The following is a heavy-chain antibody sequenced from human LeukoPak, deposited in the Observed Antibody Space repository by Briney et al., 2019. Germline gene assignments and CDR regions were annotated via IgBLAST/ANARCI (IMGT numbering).Heavy chain of an antibody. CDR1: GGSFSGYY. CDR3: ARGRLFDY. Sequence: SETLSLTCAVYGGSFSGYYWSWIRQPPGKGLEWIGEINHSGSTNYNPSLKSRVTISVDTSKSQFSLKLSSVTAADTAMYYCARGRLFDYWGQGTLVTVSS. V-gene: IGHV4-34*01. CDR2: INHSGST. J-gene: IGHJ4*02. D-gene: IGHD6-25*01.